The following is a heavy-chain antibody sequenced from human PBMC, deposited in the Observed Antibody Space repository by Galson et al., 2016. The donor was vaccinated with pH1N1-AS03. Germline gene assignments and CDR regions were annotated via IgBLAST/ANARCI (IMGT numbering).Heavy chain of an antibody. J-gene: IGHJ4*02. V-gene: IGHV3-53*01. CDR1: GFTINNNY. Sequence: SLRLSCAASGFTINNNYMSWVRQAPGKGLEWVSVIYGGGDTFYADSVKGRFTISRDNSKNTVYLQMNSLRVEDTAVYDCARAPWGSTQGEYWGPGTLVPVSS. D-gene: IGHD3-16*01. CDR2: IYGGGDT. CDR3: ARAPWGSTQGEY.